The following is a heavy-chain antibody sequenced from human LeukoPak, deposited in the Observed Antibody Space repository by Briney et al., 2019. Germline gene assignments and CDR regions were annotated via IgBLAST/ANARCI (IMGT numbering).Heavy chain of an antibody. J-gene: IGHJ4*02. D-gene: IGHD6-19*01. Sequence: ASVKVSCKVSGYTLTELSMHWVRQAPGKGLEWMGGFDPEDGETIYAQKFQGRVTMTEDTSTDTAYMELSSLRSEDTAVYYCATVLAVAGHFDYWGQGTLVTVPS. CDR1: GYTLTELS. CDR2: FDPEDGET. CDR3: ATVLAVAGHFDY. V-gene: IGHV1-24*01.